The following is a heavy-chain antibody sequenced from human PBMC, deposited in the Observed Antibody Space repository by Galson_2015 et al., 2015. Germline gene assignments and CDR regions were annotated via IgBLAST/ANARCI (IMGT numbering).Heavy chain of an antibody. CDR1: GFTFSRYW. Sequence: SLRLSCAASGFTFSRYWMTWVRQAPGKGLEWVANIKPDGSQKYYVDSVKGRFTISRDNAKNSLHLQLNNLRVEDTAVYYCATIMETCGSDGCSGSRPFDSWGRGTLVTVSS. V-gene: IGHV3-7*02. CDR2: IKPDGSQK. CDR3: ATIMETCGSDGCSGSRPFDS. D-gene: IGHD2-21*02. J-gene: IGHJ4*02.